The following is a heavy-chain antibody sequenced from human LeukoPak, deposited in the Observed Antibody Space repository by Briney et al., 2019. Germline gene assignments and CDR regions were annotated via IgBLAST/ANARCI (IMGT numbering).Heavy chain of an antibody. CDR3: ARGEYGSGWSDYYDSSGYYLLDY. D-gene: IGHD3-22*01. J-gene: IGHJ4*02. Sequence: GASVKVSCKASGYTFTCYYMHWVRQAPGQGLEWMGIINPSGGSTSYAQKFQGRVTMTRDTSTSTVYMELSSLRSEDTAVYYCARGEYGSGWSDYYDSSGYYLLDYWGQGTLVTVSS. V-gene: IGHV1-46*01. CDR2: INPSGGST. CDR1: GYTFTCYY.